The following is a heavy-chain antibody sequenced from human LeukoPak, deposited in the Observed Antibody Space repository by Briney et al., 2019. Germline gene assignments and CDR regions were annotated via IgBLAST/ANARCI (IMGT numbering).Heavy chain of an antibody. V-gene: IGHV3-23*01. CDR2: TAGSGISK. J-gene: IGHJ4*02. D-gene: IGHD3-22*01. CDR1: GFTFYNYA. CDR3: ARLPTLYYDSSGYHYDY. Sequence: PGRSLRLSCVASGFTFYNYAMSWVRQAPGRGLEWASSTAGSGISKDYADSVKGRFTISKDKSKNTLYLQMDNLRAEDTGVYFCARLPTLYYDSSGYHYDYWGQGTLVTVSS.